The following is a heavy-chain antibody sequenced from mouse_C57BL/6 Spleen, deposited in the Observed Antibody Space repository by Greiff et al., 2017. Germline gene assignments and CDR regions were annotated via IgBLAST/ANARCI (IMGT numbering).Heavy chain of an antibody. CDR2: IRNKANGYTT. J-gene: IGHJ2*01. D-gene: IGHD1-1*02. V-gene: IGHV7-3*01. Sequence: EVKLVESGGGLVQPGGSLSLSCAASGFTFTDYYMSWVRQPPGQALEWLGFIRNKANGYTTEYSASVKGRFTISRDNSQSILYLQMNALRAEDSATYYCARYMGGYFDYWGQGTTLTVSS. CDR1: GFTFTDYY. CDR3: ARYMGGYFDY.